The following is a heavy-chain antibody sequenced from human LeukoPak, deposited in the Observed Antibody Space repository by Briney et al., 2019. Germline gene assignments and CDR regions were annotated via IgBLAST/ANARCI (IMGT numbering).Heavy chain of an antibody. Sequence: PSETLSLTCAVYGGSFSGYYWSWIRQPPGKGLEWIGEINHSGSTNYNPSLKSRVTISVYTSKNQFSLKLSSVTAADTAVYYCARGSVRGSGAAFDYWGQGTLVTVS. CDR1: GGSFSGYY. CDR2: INHSGST. CDR3: ARGSVRGSGAAFDY. J-gene: IGHJ4*02. V-gene: IGHV4-34*01. D-gene: IGHD3-10*01.